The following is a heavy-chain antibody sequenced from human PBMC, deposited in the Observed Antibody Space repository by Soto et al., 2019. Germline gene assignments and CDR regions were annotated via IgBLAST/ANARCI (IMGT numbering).Heavy chain of an antibody. V-gene: IGHV4-39*01. CDR3: ARHPSDFWFDP. CDR2: MYYSGST. Sequence: QLQLQESGPGLVKPSETLSLTCSISGGSISSSSYFWGWIRQPPGKGLEWIGSMYYSGSTYYNPSPKSRVTVSVDTSTNQFSLKLSSVTAADTAVYYCARHPSDFWFDPWGQGTLVTVSS. J-gene: IGHJ5*02. CDR1: GGSISSSSYF. D-gene: IGHD2-21*02.